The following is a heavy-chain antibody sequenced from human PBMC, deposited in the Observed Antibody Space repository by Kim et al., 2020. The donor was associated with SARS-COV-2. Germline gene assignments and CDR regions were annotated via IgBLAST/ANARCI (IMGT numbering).Heavy chain of an antibody. J-gene: IGHJ3*01. V-gene: IGHV1-69*13. CDR3: ARWGENSDYYDSSGPDAFDV. CDR1: GGTFSSYA. Sequence: SVKVSCKASGGTFSSYAISWVRQAPGQGLEWMGGIIPIFGTTNYAQKFQGRVTITADESTSTAYMELSSLRSEDTAVYYCARWGENSDYYDSSGPDAFDVWGQGTMVTVSS. D-gene: IGHD3-22*01. CDR2: IIPIFGTT.